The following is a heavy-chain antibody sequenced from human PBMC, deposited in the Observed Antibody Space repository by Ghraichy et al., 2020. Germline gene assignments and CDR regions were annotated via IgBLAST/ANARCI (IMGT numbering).Heavy chain of an antibody. CDR3: ARDTSSWYAIPH. D-gene: IGHD6-13*01. CDR2: IDTDGSCT. V-gene: IGHV3-74*01. CDR1: GFTFNNYY. J-gene: IGHJ1*01. Sequence: GESLNISCAASGFTFNNYYMHWVRQAPGRGLVWVSRIDTDGSCTRYADSVKGRFTISRDNAKNTLYLQMNSLRAEDTAVYYCARDTSSWYAIPHWGQGTLVTVSS.